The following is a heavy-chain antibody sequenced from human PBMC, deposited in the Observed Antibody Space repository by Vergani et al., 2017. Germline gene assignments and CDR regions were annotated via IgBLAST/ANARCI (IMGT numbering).Heavy chain of an antibody. J-gene: IGHJ4*02. V-gene: IGHV4-61*02. CDR2: IYTSGST. D-gene: IGHD5-18*01. CDR3: ARGYSNFDY. CDR1: GGSISSSSYY. Sequence: QVQLQESGPGLVKPSQTLSLTCAVSGGSISSSSYYWGWIRQPPGKGLEWIGRIYTSGSTNYNPSLKSRVTISVDTSKNQFSLKLSSVTAADTAVYYCARGYSNFDYWGQGTLVTVSS.